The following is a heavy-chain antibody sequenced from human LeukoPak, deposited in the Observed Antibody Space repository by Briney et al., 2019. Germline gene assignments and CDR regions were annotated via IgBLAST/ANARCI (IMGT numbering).Heavy chain of an antibody. CDR2: ISSSGGGT. V-gene: IGHV3-23*01. Sequence: QPGGSLRLSCAASGFTFSNCAMTWVRQAPGKGLEWVSDISSSGGGTYYSDSVRGRFTISRDNSKNTLYLQINSLRVEDTAVYYCARNRAMDYWGQGTLVTVSS. CDR3: ARNRAMDY. J-gene: IGHJ4*02. D-gene: IGHD3-16*02. CDR1: GFTFSNCA.